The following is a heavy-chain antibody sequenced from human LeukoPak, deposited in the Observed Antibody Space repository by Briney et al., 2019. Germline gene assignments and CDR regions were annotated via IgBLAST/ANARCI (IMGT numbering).Heavy chain of an antibody. CDR3: ASESSNFDY. CDR2: IYHSGST. CDR1: GGSFSGYY. J-gene: IGHJ4*02. D-gene: IGHD1-26*01. Sequence: PSETPSLTCAVYGGSFSGYYWSWIRQPPGKGLEWIGSIYHSGSTYYNPSLKSRVTISVDTSKNQFYLKLSSVTAADTAVYYCASESSNFDYWGQGTLVTVSS. V-gene: IGHV4-34*01.